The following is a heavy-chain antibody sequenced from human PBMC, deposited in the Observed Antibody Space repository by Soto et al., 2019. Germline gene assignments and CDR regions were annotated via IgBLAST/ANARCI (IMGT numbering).Heavy chain of an antibody. D-gene: IGHD3-10*01. CDR2: TYYRSKWYN. CDR1: GDSVSSNSAA. V-gene: IGHV6-1*01. J-gene: IGHJ4*02. Sequence: SQTLSLTCVISGDSVSSNSAAWNWIRQSPSRGLEWLGRTYYRSKWYNDYAVSVKSRITVNPDTSKNQFSLQLNSVTPEDTAVYYCARVVYHYYGSGSYPPPFDYWGQGTLVTVSS. CDR3: ARVVYHYYGSGSYPPPFDY.